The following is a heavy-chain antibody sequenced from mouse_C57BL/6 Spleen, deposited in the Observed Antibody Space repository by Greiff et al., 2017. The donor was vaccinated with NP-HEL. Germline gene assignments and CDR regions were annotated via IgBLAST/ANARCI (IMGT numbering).Heavy chain of an antibody. CDR1: GFTFSDYY. D-gene: IGHD2-1*01. Sequence: EVKVVESEGGLVQPGSSMKLSCTASGFTFSDYYMAWVRQVPEKGLEWVANINYDGSSTYYLDSLKSRFIISRDNAKNILYLQMSSLKSEDTATYYCARGGLYYGNPWFAYWGQGTLVTVSA. CDR2: INYDGSST. V-gene: IGHV5-16*01. J-gene: IGHJ3*01. CDR3: ARGGLYYGNPWFAY.